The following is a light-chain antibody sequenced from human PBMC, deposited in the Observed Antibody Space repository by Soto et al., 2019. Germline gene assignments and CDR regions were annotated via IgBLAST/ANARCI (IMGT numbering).Light chain of an antibody. J-gene: IGKJ5*01. CDR2: GAF. V-gene: IGKV3-11*01. Sequence: EIVLTQSPATLSLSPGERATLSCRASPSVTNFLAWYQQKPGQAPRLLIYGAFNRATGIPARFSGSGSGTDFTRTISSLEPEESAIDDCQQRNIWPPVTFGQGTRLEIK. CDR3: QQRNIWPPVT. CDR1: PSVTNF.